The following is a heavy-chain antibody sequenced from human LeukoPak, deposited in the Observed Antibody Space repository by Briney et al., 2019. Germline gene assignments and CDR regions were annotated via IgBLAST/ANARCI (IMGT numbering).Heavy chain of an antibody. J-gene: IGHJ4*02. Sequence: GASVKVSCKASGYTFTSYDINWVRQATGQGLEWMGWMNPNSGNTGYAQKFQGRITMTRNTPISTAYMELSSLTSEDTAVYHCARIAAAGNRRLSFWGQGTLVTVSS. D-gene: IGHD6-13*01. CDR3: ARIAAAGNRRLSF. CDR1: GYTFTSYD. V-gene: IGHV1-8*01. CDR2: MNPNSGNT.